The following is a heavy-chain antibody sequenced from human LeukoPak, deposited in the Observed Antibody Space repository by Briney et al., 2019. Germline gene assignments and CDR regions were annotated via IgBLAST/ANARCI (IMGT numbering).Heavy chain of an antibody. J-gene: IGHJ4*02. D-gene: IGHD2-2*01. V-gene: IGHV3-48*03. Sequence: GGSLRLSCAASGFTFSSYEMNWVRQAPGKGLEWVSYISSSGSTIYYADSVKGRFTISRDNAKNSLYLQMNSLRAEDTAVYYCAKDQLGYCSSTSCCPFDYWGQGTLVTVSS. CDR3: AKDQLGYCSSTSCCPFDY. CDR1: GFTFSSYE. CDR2: ISSSGSTI.